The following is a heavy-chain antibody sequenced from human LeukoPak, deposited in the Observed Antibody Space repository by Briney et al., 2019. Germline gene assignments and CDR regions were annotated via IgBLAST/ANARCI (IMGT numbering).Heavy chain of an antibody. J-gene: IGHJ4*02. V-gene: IGHV1-69*05. Sequence: SVKVCCKASGRTFSSYAIRRVRNGPGQGLEWMGRIIPSSGTANYAQKCQGRVTIPTDESTSTAYMELRSLRSEDTAVYYCATTAFSGSYYDNWRQGTLVTVSS. D-gene: IGHD1-26*01. CDR1: GRTFSSYA. CDR3: ATTAFSGSYYDN. CDR2: IIPSSGTA.